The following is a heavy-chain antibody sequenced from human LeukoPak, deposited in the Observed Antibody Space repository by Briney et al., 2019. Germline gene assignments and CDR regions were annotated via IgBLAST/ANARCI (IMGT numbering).Heavy chain of an antibody. D-gene: IGHD3-10*01. CDR1: GFSISSDYY. J-gene: IGHJ5*02. CDR2: VSHSGIT. Sequence: SETLFLTCTVSGFSISSDYYWGWIRQPPGKGLEWIGSVSHSGITYYNSSLNSRVSIAVDTSKNQFSLKVNSVTAADTAVYYCARLVIPWGQGILVTVSS. CDR3: ARLVIP. V-gene: IGHV4-38-2*02.